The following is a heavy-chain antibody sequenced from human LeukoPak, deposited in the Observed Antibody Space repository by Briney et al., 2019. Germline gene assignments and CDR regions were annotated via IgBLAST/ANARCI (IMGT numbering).Heavy chain of an antibody. V-gene: IGHV3-74*01. CDR3: ARGSFGPDI. D-gene: IGHD3/OR15-3a*01. J-gene: IGHJ3*02. CDR2: INGDGSNT. Sequence: PGGSLRLSCAASGFTFNNYCMHWVRQAPGKGPVWVSRINGDGSNTHSADSVKGRFTISRDNAKNMLYLQMNSLRAEDTAIYYCARGSFGPDIWGQGTMVTVSS. CDR1: GFTFNNYC.